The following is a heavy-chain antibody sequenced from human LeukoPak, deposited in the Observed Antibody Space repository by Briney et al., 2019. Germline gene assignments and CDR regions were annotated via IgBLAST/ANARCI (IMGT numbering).Heavy chain of an antibody. J-gene: IGHJ5*02. CDR3: AKDPSYCSSSYWFDP. Sequence: PGGSLRLSCAASGFTFSSYAMSWVRQAPGKGLEWVSSISGGGGGTYYADSVKGRFTISRDNSKNTLYLQMNSLRAEDTAVYYCAKDPSYCSSSYWFDPWGQGTLVTVSS. V-gene: IGHV3-23*01. CDR2: ISGGGGGT. CDR1: GFTFSSYA. D-gene: IGHD6-6*01.